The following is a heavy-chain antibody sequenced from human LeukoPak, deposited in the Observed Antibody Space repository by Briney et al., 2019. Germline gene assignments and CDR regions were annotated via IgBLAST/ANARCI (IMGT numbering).Heavy chain of an antibody. Sequence: GSLRLSCAASGFTFSSYGMHWVRQAPGKGLEWVAVISYDGSNKYYADSVKGRFSISRDNSKNTLYLQMNSLRAEDSAVYFCAKVVDCSGDSCYSVALDYWGQGTLVTVSS. CDR2: ISYDGSNK. D-gene: IGHD2-15*01. CDR1: GFTFSSYG. V-gene: IGHV3-30*18. J-gene: IGHJ4*02. CDR3: AKVVDCSGDSCYSVALDY.